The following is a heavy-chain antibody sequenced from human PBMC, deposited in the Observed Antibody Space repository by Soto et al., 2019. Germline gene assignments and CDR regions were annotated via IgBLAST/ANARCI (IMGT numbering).Heavy chain of an antibody. D-gene: IGHD6-13*01. V-gene: IGHV4-38-2*02. CDR2: IYHSGTT. Sequence: ASETLSLTCVVSGFSISSGYYWGWIRQPPGKGLEWIVSIYHSGTTYYNPSLKSRVTISVDTSKNQFSLNLNSVTAADTAIYYCARESSRDQNWFDPWGQGTLVTVSS. J-gene: IGHJ5*02. CDR1: GFSISSGYY. CDR3: ARESSRDQNWFDP.